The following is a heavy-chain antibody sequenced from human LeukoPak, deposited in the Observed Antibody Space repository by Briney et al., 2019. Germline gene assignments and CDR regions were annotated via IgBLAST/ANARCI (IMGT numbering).Heavy chain of an antibody. CDR2: INPNSGGT. CDR1: GYTFTGYY. CDR3: ARDLRITMVRGVRIDWFDP. Sequence: ASVKVSCKASGYTFTGYYMHWVQQAPGQGLEWMGWINPNSGGTNYAQKFQGRVTMTRDTSISTAYMELSRLRSDDTAVYYCARDLRITMVRGVRIDWFDPWGQGTLVTVSS. J-gene: IGHJ5*02. D-gene: IGHD3-10*01. V-gene: IGHV1-2*02.